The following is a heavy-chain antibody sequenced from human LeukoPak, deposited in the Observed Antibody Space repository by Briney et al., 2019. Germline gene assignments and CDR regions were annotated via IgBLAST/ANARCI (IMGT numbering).Heavy chain of an antibody. J-gene: IGHJ6*03. CDR3: TKMGDRFELWGHKTTFYMDV. Sequence: LSGGSLRLSCAASGFTFSSYDMSWLLQAPGMGLEGVSSIGSSGDITYYADSVKGRFTISRDNAKNSLYLKMNSLRAEDTAVYFCTKMGDRFELWGHKTTFYMDVWGKGTTVTVSS. CDR2: IGSSGDIT. V-gene: IGHV3-23*01. CDR1: GFTFSSYD. D-gene: IGHD3-10*01.